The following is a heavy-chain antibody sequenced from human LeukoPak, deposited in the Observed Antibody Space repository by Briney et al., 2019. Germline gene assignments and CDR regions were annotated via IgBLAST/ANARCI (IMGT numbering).Heavy chain of an antibody. D-gene: IGHD2-21*02. CDR3: ARLGCGRDCYKSG. V-gene: IGHV1-18*01. J-gene: IGHJ4*02. CDR1: GYTFTIYG. Sequence: ASVKVSCKASGYTFTIYGMRRVRQAPGQGLEWMGWIIAFIGNTNYAQKLQGRVTMTTDKSTSTAYMELRSLRSDDTAVYYCARLGCGRDCYKSGWGQGTLVTVSS. CDR2: IIAFIGNT.